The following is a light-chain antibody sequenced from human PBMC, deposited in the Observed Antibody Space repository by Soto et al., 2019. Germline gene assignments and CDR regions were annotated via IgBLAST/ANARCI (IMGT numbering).Light chain of an antibody. V-gene: IGLV2-11*01. CDR3: CSYAGGPEV. Sequence: QSALTQPRSVSGSPGQSVTISCTGTSSDVGGYKYVSWYQQEPGKAPKLIIYGVSRWPSGVPNRFSGSKSGNRASLTISGLQAEDEGDYYCCSYAGGPEVFGTGTKVTDL. CDR1: SSDVGGYKY. CDR2: GVS. J-gene: IGLJ1*01.